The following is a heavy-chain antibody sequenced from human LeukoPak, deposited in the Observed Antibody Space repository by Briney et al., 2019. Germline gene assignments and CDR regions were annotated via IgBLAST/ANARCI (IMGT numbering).Heavy chain of an antibody. V-gene: IGHV3-23*01. J-gene: IGHJ4*02. CDR2: ISGSGGRT. D-gene: IGHD3-10*01. CDR1: GFTFNSYA. Sequence: PGGSLRLSCAASGFTFNSYAMNWVRQAPGKGLEWVSGISGSGGRTYYADSVKGRFTISRDNSKNTLYLQMNSLRAEDTAVYYCAKDRYYGSGSYYKPYYFDSWGPGTLVTVSS. CDR3: AKDRYYGSGSYYKPYYFDS.